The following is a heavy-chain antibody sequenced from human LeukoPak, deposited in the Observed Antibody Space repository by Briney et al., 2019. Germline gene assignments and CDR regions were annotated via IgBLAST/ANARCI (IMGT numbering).Heavy chain of an antibody. Sequence: SETLSLTCTVSGGSVSSGSYYWSWIRQPPGKGLEWIGYIYYSGSTNYNPSLKSRVTISVDTSKNQFSLKLSSVTAADTAVYYCARVRSIAALSDYWGQGTLVTVSS. V-gene: IGHV4-61*01. J-gene: IGHJ4*02. CDR2: IYYSGST. CDR1: GGSVSSGSYY. D-gene: IGHD6-6*01. CDR3: ARVRSIAALSDY.